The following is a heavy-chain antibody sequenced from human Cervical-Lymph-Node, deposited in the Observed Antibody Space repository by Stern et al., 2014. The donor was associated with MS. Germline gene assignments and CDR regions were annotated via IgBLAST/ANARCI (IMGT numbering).Heavy chain of an antibody. D-gene: IGHD6-13*01. V-gene: IGHV3-33*01. Sequence: VQLVESGGGVVQPGRSLRLSCAASKFTFRIHGMHWVRQPPVKGLEWVAVIWYDENSKYYTDSVKGRFTISRDNSKNTVYLQMNRLRAEDTAVYYCARDMGSSWLFDYWGQGILVTVSS. CDR3: ARDMGSSWLFDY. J-gene: IGHJ4*02. CDR1: KFTFRIHG. CDR2: IWYDENSK.